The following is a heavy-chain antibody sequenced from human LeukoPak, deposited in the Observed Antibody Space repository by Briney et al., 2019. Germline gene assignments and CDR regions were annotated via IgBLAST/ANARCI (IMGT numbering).Heavy chain of an antibody. J-gene: IGHJ4*02. V-gene: IGHV3-30*18. CDR3: AKDLAANSSGWYFDY. CDR1: GFTFSSYG. CDR2: ISYDGSKK. Sequence: PGRSLRLSCAASGFTFSSYGMHWVRQAPGKGLEWVAVISYDGSKKYYADSVKGQFTISRDNSKNTLYLQMNSLRAEDTAVYHCAKDLAANSSGWYFDYWGQGTLATVSS. D-gene: IGHD6-19*01.